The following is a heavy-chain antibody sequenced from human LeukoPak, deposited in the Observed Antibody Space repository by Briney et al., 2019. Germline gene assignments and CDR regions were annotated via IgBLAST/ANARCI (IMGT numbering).Heavy chain of an antibody. CDR2: INPNSGGT. Sequence: APVKVSCKASGYTFTGYYMHWVRQAPGQGLEWMGRINPNSGGTNYAQKFQGRVTMTRDTSISTAYMELSRLRSDDTAVYYCVRPGYDSSGYGFDYWGQGTLVTVSS. CDR3: VRPGYDSSGYGFDY. V-gene: IGHV1-2*06. CDR1: GYTFTGYY. J-gene: IGHJ4*02. D-gene: IGHD3-22*01.